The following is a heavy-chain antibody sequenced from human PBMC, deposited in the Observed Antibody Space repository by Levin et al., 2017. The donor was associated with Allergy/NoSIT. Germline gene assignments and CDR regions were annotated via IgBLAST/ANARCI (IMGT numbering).Heavy chain of an antibody. CDR3: ARQLGNFWSGYNYFDY. CDR1: GFTFSSYE. CDR2: ISSTGSTI. V-gene: IGHV3-48*03. D-gene: IGHD3-3*01. Sequence: LSLTCAASGFTFSSYEMNWVRRAPGKGLEWVSYISSTGSTIYSADSVKGRFTISRDNAKNSLYLHMNILRAEDTAVYYCARQLGNFWSGYNYFDYWGQGTLVTVSS. J-gene: IGHJ4*02.